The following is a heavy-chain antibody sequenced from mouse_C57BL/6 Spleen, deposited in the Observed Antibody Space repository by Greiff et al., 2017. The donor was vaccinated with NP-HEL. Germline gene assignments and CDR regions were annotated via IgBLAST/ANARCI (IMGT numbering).Heavy chain of an antibody. V-gene: IGHV1-64*01. Sequence: QVQLQQPGAELVKPGASVKLSCKASGYTFTSYWRHWVKQRPGQGLEWIGMIHPNSGSTNYNEKFKSKATMTVDKSSSTAYMQLSSLTSEDSAVYYCARELYSYGSRWFAYWGPRPLVTVSS. CDR1: GYTFTSYW. CDR3: ARELYSYGSRWFAY. D-gene: IGHD1-1*01. CDR2: IHPNSGST. J-gene: IGHJ3*01.